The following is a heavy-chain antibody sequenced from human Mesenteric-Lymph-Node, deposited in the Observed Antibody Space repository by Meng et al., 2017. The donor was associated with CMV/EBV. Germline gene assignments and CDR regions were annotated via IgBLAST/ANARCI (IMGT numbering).Heavy chain of an antibody. J-gene: IGHJ4*01. CDR1: RYTLRACY. Sequence: SRYTLRACYMSWIREAPGRGLKWVSYLVDTGRNMYCAGSVKGHFAITRDNAKNSLYLQMNSLRAEGTAVYYCARDRDILTGPYYFDYWGHGTLVTVSS. D-gene: IGHD3-9*01. V-gene: IGHV3-11*04. CDR3: ARDRDILTGPYYFDY. CDR2: LVDTGRNM.